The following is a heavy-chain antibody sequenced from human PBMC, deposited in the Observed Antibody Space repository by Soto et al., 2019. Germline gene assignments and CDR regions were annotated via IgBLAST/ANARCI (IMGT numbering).Heavy chain of an antibody. D-gene: IGHD6-13*01. CDR1: GFTFKHNA. CDR3: AREGIAESGPNFYDF. V-gene: IGHV3-30-3*01. Sequence: QVQLVESGGGVVQPGRSLTIFCTASGFTFKHNAMHWIRQAPAKGLEWVVDISFDGSTKNYADSVKGRFTISRDNSKNTLSLQMRALKGEDTATYYCAREGIAESGPNFYDFWGQGTLVAVSS. CDR2: ISFDGSTK. J-gene: IGHJ4*02.